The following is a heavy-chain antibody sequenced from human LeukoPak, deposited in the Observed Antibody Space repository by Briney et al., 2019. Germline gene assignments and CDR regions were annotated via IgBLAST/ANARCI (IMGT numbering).Heavy chain of an antibody. CDR3: AKDQAIAVAGM. CDR1: GSAFSSHN. CDR2: ISRNSRTT. V-gene: IGHV3-48*04. D-gene: IGHD6-19*01. Sequence: PGGSLRLSFAVSGSAFSSHNFHWVRQAPGKGLEWVSFISRNSRTTYYADSVKGRFTISRDDAKNLVYLQMNSLGAEDTAVYYCAKDQAIAVAGMWGQGTLVTVSS. J-gene: IGHJ4*02.